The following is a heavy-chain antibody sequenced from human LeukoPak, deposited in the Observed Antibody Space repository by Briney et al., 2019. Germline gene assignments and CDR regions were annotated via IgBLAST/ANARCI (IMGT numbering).Heavy chain of an antibody. CDR1: GYSFTSYW. Sequence: GESLKISCKGSGYSFTSYWIGWVRQMPGKGLEWMGIIYPGDSDTGYSPSFQGQVTISADKSISTAYLQWSSLKASDTAMYYCARRYCSGGSCYSWFDPWGQGTLVTVSS. J-gene: IGHJ5*02. CDR2: IYPGDSDT. CDR3: ARRYCSGGSCYSWFDP. V-gene: IGHV5-51*01. D-gene: IGHD2-15*01.